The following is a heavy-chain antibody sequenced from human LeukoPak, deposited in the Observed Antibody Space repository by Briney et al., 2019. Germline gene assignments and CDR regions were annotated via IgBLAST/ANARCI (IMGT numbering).Heavy chain of an antibody. CDR2: INHSGST. CDR3: ARDRGYCSSTSCYKGVDY. J-gene: IGHJ4*02. Sequence: SETLSLTCAVYGGSFSGYYWSWIRQPPGKGLEWIGEINHSGSTNYNPSLKSRVTISVDTSKNQFSPKLSSVTAADTAVYYCARDRGYCSSTSCYKGVDYWGQGTLVTVSS. V-gene: IGHV4-34*01. D-gene: IGHD2-2*02. CDR1: GGSFSGYY.